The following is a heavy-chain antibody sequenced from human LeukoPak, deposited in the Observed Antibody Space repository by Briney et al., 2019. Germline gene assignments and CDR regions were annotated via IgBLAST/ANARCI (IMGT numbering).Heavy chain of an antibody. V-gene: IGHV3-30*03. CDR2: ISYDGSNK. Sequence: GGSLRLSCAASGFTFSSYGMHWVRQAPGKGLEWVAVISYDGSNKYYADSVKGRFTISRDNSKNTLYLQMNSLRAEDTAVYYCARHSSGWSPWGQGTLVTVSS. CDR1: GFTFSSYG. CDR3: ARHSSGWSP. D-gene: IGHD6-19*01. J-gene: IGHJ5*02.